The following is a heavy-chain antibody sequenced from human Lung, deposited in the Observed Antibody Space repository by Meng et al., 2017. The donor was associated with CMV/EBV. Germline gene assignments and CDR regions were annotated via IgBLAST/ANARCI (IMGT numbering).Heavy chain of an antibody. V-gene: IGHV1-69*05. Sequence: SYKASGGTFSSYAISWVRQAPGQGLEWMGGIIPIFGTANYAQKFQGRVTITTDESTSTAYMELSSLRSEDTAVYYCARGPGELYYFDYWGQGTLVTVSS. CDR2: IIPIFGTA. D-gene: IGHD3-16*01. J-gene: IGHJ4*02. CDR3: ARGPGELYYFDY. CDR1: GGTFSSYA.